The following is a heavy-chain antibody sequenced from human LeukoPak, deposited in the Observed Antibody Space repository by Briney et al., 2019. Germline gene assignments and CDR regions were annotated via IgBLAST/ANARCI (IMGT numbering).Heavy chain of an antibody. CDR1: GGSFSGYY. J-gene: IGHJ4*02. CDR2: INHSGST. V-gene: IGHV4-34*01. CDR3: ALTGDIVATLDY. Sequence: PSETLSLTCAVYGGSFSGYYWSWIRQPPGKGLEWIGEINHSGSTNYNPSLKSRVTISVDTSKNQFSLKLSSVTAADTAVYYCALTGDIVATLDYWGQGTLVTASS. D-gene: IGHD5-12*01.